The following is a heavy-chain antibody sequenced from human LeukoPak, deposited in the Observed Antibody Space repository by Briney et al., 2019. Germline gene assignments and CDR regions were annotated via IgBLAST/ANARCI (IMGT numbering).Heavy chain of an antibody. D-gene: IGHD3-3*01. Sequence: GGSLRLSWAASGFTFSSYGMHWVRQAPGKGLEGVAFIRYEGSNKYYADSVKGRFTISRDNSKNTLYLQMNSLRAEDTAVYYCAKPKATSFWSGYYFDYWGQGTLVTVSS. J-gene: IGHJ4*02. V-gene: IGHV3-30*02. CDR3: AKPKATSFWSGYYFDY. CDR2: IRYEGSNK. CDR1: GFTFSSYG.